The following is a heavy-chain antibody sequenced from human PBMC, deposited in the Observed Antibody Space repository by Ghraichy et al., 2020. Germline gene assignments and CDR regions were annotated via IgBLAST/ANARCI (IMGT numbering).Heavy chain of an antibody. D-gene: IGHD4-17*01. CDR1: GGSISSRSYY. CDR3: ARGPTVTTDY. CDR2: MYYSGST. Sequence: SETLSLTCTVSGGSISSRSYYWGWFRQPPGKGLEWIGNMYYSGSTDFNPSLKSRVTMSIDTSRNQFSLKLSSVTAADTAVYYCARGPTVTTDYWGQGTLVTVSS. J-gene: IGHJ4*02. V-gene: IGHV4-39*07.